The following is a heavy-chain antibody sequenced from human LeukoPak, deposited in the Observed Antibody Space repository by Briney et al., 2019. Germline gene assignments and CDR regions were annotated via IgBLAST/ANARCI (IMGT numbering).Heavy chain of an antibody. Sequence: ASVKVSCKASGYTFTSYAMHWVRQAPGQRLEWMGWINAGNGNTKYSQKFQGRVTITRDTSASTAYMELSSLRSEDTAVYYCARVVAAARDRGDAFDIWDQGTMVTVSS. CDR2: INAGNGNT. D-gene: IGHD6-13*01. V-gene: IGHV1-3*01. CDR3: ARVVAAARDRGDAFDI. CDR1: GYTFTSYA. J-gene: IGHJ3*02.